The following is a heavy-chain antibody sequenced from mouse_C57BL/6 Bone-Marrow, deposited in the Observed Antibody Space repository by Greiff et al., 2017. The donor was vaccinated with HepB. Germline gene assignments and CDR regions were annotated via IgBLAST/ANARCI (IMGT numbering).Heavy chain of an antibody. V-gene: IGHV5-4*03. CDR3: ASLRRFAY. Sequence: EVKLVESGGGLVKPGGSLKLSCAASGFTFSSYAMSWVRQTPEKRLEWVATISDGGSYTYYPDNVKGRFTISRDNAKNNLYLQMSHLKSEDTAMYYCASLRRFAYWGQGTLVTVSA. CDR1: GFTFSSYA. J-gene: IGHJ3*01. D-gene: IGHD1-2*01. CDR2: ISDGGSYT.